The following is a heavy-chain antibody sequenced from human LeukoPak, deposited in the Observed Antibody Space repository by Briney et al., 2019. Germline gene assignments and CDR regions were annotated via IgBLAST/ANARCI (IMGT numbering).Heavy chain of an antibody. CDR1: TFTFGTYG. CDR2: ISYDGSNK. CDR3: ARKVWTSGSYWFDP. Sequence: GRSLRLSCEASTFTFGTYGIHWVRQAPGKGLDWVAIISYDGSNKDYADSVKGRFTLSRDTSKNTVYLQMNSLRDEDTAVYYCARKVWTSGSYWFDPWGQGTLVTVSS. D-gene: IGHD3-10*01. J-gene: IGHJ5*02. V-gene: IGHV3-30*03.